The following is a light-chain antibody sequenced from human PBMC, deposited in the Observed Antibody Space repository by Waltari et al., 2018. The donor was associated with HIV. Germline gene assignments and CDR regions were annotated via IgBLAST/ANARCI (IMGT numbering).Light chain of an antibody. Sequence: DIQLTQSPSFLSASVGDRVTITCRASQGISTDLAWYQQKPGKAPKLLIYFASTLESGVPSRFSGSGSVTEFTLTINSLQPEDFATYYCQQLNSYPLTFGPGTKVDIK. CDR3: QQLNSYPLT. CDR2: FAS. CDR1: QGISTD. V-gene: IGKV1-9*01. J-gene: IGKJ3*01.